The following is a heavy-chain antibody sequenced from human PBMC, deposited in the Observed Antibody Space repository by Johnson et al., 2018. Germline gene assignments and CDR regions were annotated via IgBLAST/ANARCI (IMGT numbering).Heavy chain of an antibody. CDR1: GFTFSSYS. D-gene: IGHD3-22*01. CDR2: ISSSRSTR. CDR3: SAWFYYDSSGYTPADAFDI. V-gene: IGHV3-48*02. Sequence: VQLVQSGGGLVQPGGSLRLSCAASGFTFSSYSMNWVRQAPGKGLEWVSYISSSRSTRYYADFVRGRFTISRDNAKNSLYRQMNSLREEDTAVYDWSAWFYYDSSGYTPADAFDIWGQGTMVTVSS. J-gene: IGHJ3*02.